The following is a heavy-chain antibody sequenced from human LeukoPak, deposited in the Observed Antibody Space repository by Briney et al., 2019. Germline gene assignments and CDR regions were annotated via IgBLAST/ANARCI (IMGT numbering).Heavy chain of an antibody. V-gene: IGHV4-59*01. J-gene: IGHJ4*02. CDR1: GGSISSYY. CDR2: IYYSGST. D-gene: IGHD3-22*01. CDR3: AREGHSSGSYGY. Sequence: SETLSLTCTVSGGSISSYYWSWIRQPPGKGLEWIGYIYYSGSTNYNPSLKSRVTISVDTSKNQFSLKLSSVTAADTAVYYCAREGHSSGSYGYWGQGTLVAVSS.